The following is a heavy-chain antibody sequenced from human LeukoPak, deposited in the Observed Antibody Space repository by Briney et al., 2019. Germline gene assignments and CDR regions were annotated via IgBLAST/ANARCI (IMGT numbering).Heavy chain of an antibody. D-gene: IGHD3-9*01. CDR2: ISGSGGST. J-gene: IGHJ4*02. V-gene: IGHV3-23*01. CDR3: AKARSGDKRITILPVDY. Sequence: GGSLRLSCAASGFTFSSYAMSWVRQAPGKGLEWVSAISGSGGSTYYADSVKGRFTISGDNSKNTLYLQMNSLRAEDTAVYYCAKARSGDKRITILPVDYWGQGTLVTVSS. CDR1: GFTFSSYA.